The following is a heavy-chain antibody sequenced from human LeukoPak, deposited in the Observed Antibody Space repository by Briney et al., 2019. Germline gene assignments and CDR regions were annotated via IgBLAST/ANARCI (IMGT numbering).Heavy chain of an antibody. CDR3: ARVGYYDSSGYRAFDI. J-gene: IGHJ3*02. Sequence: GGSLRLSCAASGFTFSSYSMNWVRQAPGKGLEWVSSISSSSSYIYYADSVKGRFTISGDNAKNSLYLQMNSLRAEDTAVYYCARVGYYDSSGYRAFDIWGQGTMVTVSS. D-gene: IGHD3-22*01. V-gene: IGHV3-21*01. CDR2: ISSSSSYI. CDR1: GFTFSSYS.